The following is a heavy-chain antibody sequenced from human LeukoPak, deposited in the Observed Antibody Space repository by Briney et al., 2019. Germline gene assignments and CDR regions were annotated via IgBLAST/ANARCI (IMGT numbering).Heavy chain of an antibody. CDR1: GGSISSYY. D-gene: IGHD3-22*01. J-gene: IGHJ4*02. Sequence: SGTLPLTCTVSGGSISSYYWSWIRQALGKGLEWIGYISTSGSTNYNPSLKSRVSISLDTSKNRFSLNLNFVTAADTAVYYCASPRSGYRYTFDYWGQGALVTVSS. V-gene: IGHV4-4*09. CDR3: ASPRSGYRYTFDY. CDR2: ISTSGST.